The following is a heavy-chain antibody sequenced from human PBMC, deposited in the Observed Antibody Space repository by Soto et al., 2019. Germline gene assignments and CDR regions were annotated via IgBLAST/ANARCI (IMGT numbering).Heavy chain of an antibody. CDR1: GDTFTTNS. V-gene: IGHV1-69*06. CDR3: ARGLLYATTYFEY. Sequence: QVQLVQSGAEVKKPGSSVKVSCKASGDTFTTNSLNWVRQAPGQGLEWMGGIIPVVGTTKYAQKYQDRVTINVDKSTNTAYMELSSLRSDDTAVYYCARGLLYATTYFEYWGQGTPVTVSS. CDR2: IIPVVGTT. J-gene: IGHJ4*02. D-gene: IGHD2-8*01.